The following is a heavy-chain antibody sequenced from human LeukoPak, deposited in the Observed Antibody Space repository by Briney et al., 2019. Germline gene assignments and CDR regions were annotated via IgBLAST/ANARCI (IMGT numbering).Heavy chain of an antibody. Sequence: SSETLSLTCTVTGGSISSYYWSWIRQPPGKGLEWIGYIYYSGSTNYNPSLKSRVTISVDTSKNQFSLKLSSVTAADTAVYYCARQGTRRISSGWLTDYYYYMYVWGKGTTVTVSS. V-gene: IGHV4-59*08. CDR3: ARQGTRRISSGWLTDYYYYMYV. CDR1: GGSISSYY. J-gene: IGHJ6*03. CDR2: IYYSGST. D-gene: IGHD6-19*01.